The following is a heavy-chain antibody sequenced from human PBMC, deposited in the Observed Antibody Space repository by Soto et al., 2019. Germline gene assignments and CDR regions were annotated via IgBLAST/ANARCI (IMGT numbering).Heavy chain of an antibody. V-gene: IGHV4-59*08. D-gene: IGHD6-13*01. J-gene: IGHJ4*02. Sequence: SETLSLTCTVSGGSISSYYWSWIRQPPGKGLEWIGYIYYSGSTNYNPSLKSRVTISVDTSKNQFSLKLSSVTAADTAVYYCARQGIAAAGTLGWYYFDYWGQGTLVTVSS. CDR1: GGSISSYY. CDR2: IYYSGST. CDR3: ARQGIAAAGTLGWYYFDY.